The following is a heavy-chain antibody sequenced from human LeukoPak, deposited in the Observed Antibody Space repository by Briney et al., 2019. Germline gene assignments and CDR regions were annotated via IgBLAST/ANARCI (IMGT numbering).Heavy chain of an antibody. D-gene: IGHD4-11*01. CDR2: IIPILGIA. CDR1: GYTFTSYG. Sequence: GASVKVSCKASGYTFTSYGISWVRQAPGQGLEWMGRIIPILGIANYAQKFQGRVTITADKSTSTAYMEPSSLRSEDTAVYYCARARGMTTVTYNLDYWGQGTLVTVSS. V-gene: IGHV1-69*04. J-gene: IGHJ4*02. CDR3: ARARGMTTVTYNLDY.